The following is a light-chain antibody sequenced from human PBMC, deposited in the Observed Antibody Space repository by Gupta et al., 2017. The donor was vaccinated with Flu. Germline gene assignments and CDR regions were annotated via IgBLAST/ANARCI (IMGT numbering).Light chain of an antibody. J-gene: IGLJ2*01. CDR3: NSRDSTDNHQAV. CDR2: AKN. Sequence: QTVRITCQGDSLRKSDESWYQQKPGQAPVLVIYAKNIRPSGIPDRFSGSSSGNTASLTITGAQAEDEADYYCNSRDSTDNHQAVFGGGTKLTVL. CDR1: SLRKSD. V-gene: IGLV3-19*01.